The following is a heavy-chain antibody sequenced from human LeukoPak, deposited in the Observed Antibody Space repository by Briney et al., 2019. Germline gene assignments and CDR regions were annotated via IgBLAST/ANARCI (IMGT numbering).Heavy chain of an antibody. CDR2: ISSSGST. Sequence: PSQTLSLTCTVSGDSISSGDYYWSWIRQPAGKGLEWIGRISSSGSTNYNPSLKSRVTISVDTSTNQFSLKLSSVTAADTAVYYCARQTYSSSWYYYYYYMDVWGKGTTVTISS. J-gene: IGHJ6*03. CDR3: ARQTYSSSWYYYYYYMDV. CDR1: GDSISSGDYY. V-gene: IGHV4-61*02. D-gene: IGHD6-13*01.